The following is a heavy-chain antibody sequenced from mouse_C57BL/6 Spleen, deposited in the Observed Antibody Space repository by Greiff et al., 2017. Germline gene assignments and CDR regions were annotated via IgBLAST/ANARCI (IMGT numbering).Heavy chain of an antibody. CDR2: INPNNGGT. J-gene: IGHJ3*01. V-gene: IGHV1-26*01. CDR1: GYTFTDYY. CDR3: ARLDGLPAWFAY. D-gene: IGHD2-2*01. Sequence: VQLQQSGPELVKPGASVKISCKASGYTFTDYYMNWVKQSHGKSLEWIGDINPNNGGTSYNQKFKGKATLTVDKSSSTAYMELRSLTSEDSAVYYCARLDGLPAWFAYWGQGTLVTVSA.